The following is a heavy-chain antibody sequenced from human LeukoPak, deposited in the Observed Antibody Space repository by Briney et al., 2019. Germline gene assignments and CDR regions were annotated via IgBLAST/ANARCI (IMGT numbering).Heavy chain of an antibody. Sequence: GGSLRLSCAASGFTFSSFDMHWVRQPPGQGLEWVSTIGTASDTYYPGSVEGRFTLSRDNVKNSLYLQMNSLTAGDTAVYYCARGPPRGKYYYMDLWGKGTTVTVSS. CDR3: ARGPPRGKYYYMDL. D-gene: IGHD1-1*01. CDR2: IGTASDT. V-gene: IGHV3-13*01. CDR1: GFTFSSFD. J-gene: IGHJ6*03.